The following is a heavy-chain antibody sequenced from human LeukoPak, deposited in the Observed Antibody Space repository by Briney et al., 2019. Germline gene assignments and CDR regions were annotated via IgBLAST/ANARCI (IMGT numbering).Heavy chain of an antibody. Sequence: NASETLSLTCAVYGGSFSGYYWSWIRQPPGKGLEWIGEINHSGSTNYNPSLKSRVTISVDTSKNQFSLKLSSVTAADMAVYYCARGESNNHYYHSNTGYYFDYWGQGTLVTVSS. V-gene: IGHV4-34*01. CDR3: ARGESNNHYYHSNTGYYFDY. D-gene: IGHD3-22*01. CDR2: INHSGST. J-gene: IGHJ4*02. CDR1: GGSFSGYY.